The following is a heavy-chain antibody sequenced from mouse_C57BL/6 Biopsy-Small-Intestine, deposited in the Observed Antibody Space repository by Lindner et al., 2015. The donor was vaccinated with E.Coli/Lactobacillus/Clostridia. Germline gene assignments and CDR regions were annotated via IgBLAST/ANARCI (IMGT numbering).Heavy chain of an antibody. V-gene: IGHV1-14*01. CDR2: INPYNDGT. Sequence: VQLQESGPELVKPGASVKMSCKASGYTFTSYVMHWVKQKPGQGLEWIGYINPYNDGTKYNEKFKGKATLTSDKSSSTVYMEFSSLTSEDSAVYYCVRSGYYSNYGMDNWGQGTSVTVSS. J-gene: IGHJ4*01. CDR1: GYTFTSYV. CDR3: VRSGYYSNYGMDN. D-gene: IGHD2-5*01.